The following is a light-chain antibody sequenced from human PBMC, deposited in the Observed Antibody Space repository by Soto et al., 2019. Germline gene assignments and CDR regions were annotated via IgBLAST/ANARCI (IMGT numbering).Light chain of an antibody. CDR1: SSDVGGYNY. V-gene: IGLV2-14*01. CDR3: SSYTTISTYV. CDR2: DVR. J-gene: IGLJ1*01. Sequence: QSALTPPASVSGSPGQSITISCTGTSSDVGGYNYVSWYQQHPGKAPKLMIYDVRNRPSGVSNRFSGSKSVNTASLTISGLQAEDEADYYCSSYTTISTYVFGTGTQLTVL.